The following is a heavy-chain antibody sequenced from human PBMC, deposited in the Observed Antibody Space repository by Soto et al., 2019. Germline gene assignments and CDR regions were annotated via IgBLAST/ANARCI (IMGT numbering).Heavy chain of an antibody. D-gene: IGHD2-2*01. CDR3: ASSPRGYCSSTSCRELGNYYGLDV. CDR1: GYSLTSYW. CDR2: IDPSDSYT. Sequence: GESLKISCKGSGYSLTSYWISWVRQMPGKGLEWMGRIDPSDSYTNYSPSFQGHVTISAEKSVSTAYLQWSSLKASDTAMYYCASSPRGYCSSTSCRELGNYYGLDVWGQGTTVTVSS. J-gene: IGHJ6*02. V-gene: IGHV5-10-1*01.